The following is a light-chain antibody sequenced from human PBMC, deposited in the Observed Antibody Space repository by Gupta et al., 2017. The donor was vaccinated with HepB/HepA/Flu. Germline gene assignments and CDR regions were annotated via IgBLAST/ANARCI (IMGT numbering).Light chain of an antibody. CDR3: QQYKNYPRT. V-gene: IGKV1D-16*01. CDR1: QDINSW. Sequence: DIQMTQSPSSLSASVGDRVTITCRASQDINSWLAWYQQKPAKAPKSLIYVASSLQSGVPSRFSGSGSGTNFTLTISSLQPEDFATYYCQQYKNYPRTCGQGTKVEIK. J-gene: IGKJ1*01. CDR2: VAS.